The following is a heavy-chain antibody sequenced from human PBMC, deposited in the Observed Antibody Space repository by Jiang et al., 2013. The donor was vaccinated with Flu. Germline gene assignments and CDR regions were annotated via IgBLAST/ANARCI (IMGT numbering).Heavy chain of an antibody. CDR2: IYTSGST. V-gene: IGHV4-4*07. J-gene: IGHJ6*02. CDR3: ARDVPPRYPDYYYYGMDV. D-gene: IGHD2-2*02. CDR1: GGSISSYY. Sequence: PGLVKPSETLSLTCAVSGGSISSYYWSWIRQPAGKGLEWIGRIYTSGSTNYNPSLKSRVTMSVDTSKNQFSLKLSSVTAADTAVYYCARDVPPRYPDYYYYGMDVWGQGTTVTVSS.